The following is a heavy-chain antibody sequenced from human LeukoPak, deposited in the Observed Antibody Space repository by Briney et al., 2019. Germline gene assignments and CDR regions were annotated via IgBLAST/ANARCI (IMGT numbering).Heavy chain of an antibody. CDR2: IIPIFGTA. Sequence: ASVKVSCKASGGTFSSYAISWVRQAPGQGLEWMGRIIPIFGTANYAQKFQGRVTITTDESTSTAYMELSSLRSEDTAVYHCARDGCSSTGTRSGGSCFDLYWGQGTLVTVSS. J-gene: IGHJ4*02. V-gene: IGHV1-69*05. CDR3: ARDGCSSTGTRSGGSCFDLY. CDR1: GGTFSSYA. D-gene: IGHD2-15*01.